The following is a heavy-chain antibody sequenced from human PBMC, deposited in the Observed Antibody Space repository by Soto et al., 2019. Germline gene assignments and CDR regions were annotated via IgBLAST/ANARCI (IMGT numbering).Heavy chain of an antibody. CDR2: IYYRGST. V-gene: IGHV4-59*11. CDR3: ARDGRDAYDIDV. J-gene: IGHJ6*03. D-gene: IGHD1-26*01. CDR1: GGSISSHY. Sequence: SETLSLTCTVSGGSISSHYWSWVRQAPGKGLEWIGHIYYRGSTSYNPSLRSRSTISVDTSNNQFSLKLNSVTTADTAVYYCARDGRDAYDIDVWGQGTKVTVSS.